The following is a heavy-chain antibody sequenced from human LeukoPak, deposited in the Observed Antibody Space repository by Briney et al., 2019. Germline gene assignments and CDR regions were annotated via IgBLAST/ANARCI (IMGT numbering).Heavy chain of an antibody. Sequence: SVKVSCKASGGTFSSYAISWVQQAPGQGLEWMGGIIPIFGTANYAQKFQGRVTITADESTSTAYMEPSSLRSEDTAVYYCARVPPSRREGDYWGQGTLVTVSS. CDR1: GGTFSSYA. CDR2: IIPIFGTA. D-gene: IGHD1-26*01. J-gene: IGHJ4*02. V-gene: IGHV1-69*13. CDR3: ARVPPSRREGDY.